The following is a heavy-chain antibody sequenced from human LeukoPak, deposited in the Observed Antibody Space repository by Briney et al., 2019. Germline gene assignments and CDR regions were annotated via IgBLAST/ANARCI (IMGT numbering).Heavy chain of an antibody. CDR1: GGSISSSSYY. Sequence: SSETLSLTCTVSGGSISSSSYYWGWIRQPPGKGLEWIGTIYYSGSTYYNPSLKSRVTISVDTSKNQFSLKLSSVTAADTAVYYCARLPRGSGYLSDWGQGTLVTVSS. D-gene: IGHD3-3*01. CDR3: ARLPRGSGYLSD. CDR2: IYYSGST. V-gene: IGHV4-39*01. J-gene: IGHJ4*02.